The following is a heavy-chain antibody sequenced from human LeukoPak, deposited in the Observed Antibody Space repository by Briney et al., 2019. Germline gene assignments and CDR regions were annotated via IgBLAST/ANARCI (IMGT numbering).Heavy chain of an antibody. D-gene: IGHD3-10*01. V-gene: IGHV1-46*01. CDR2: IIPSDGST. CDR1: GYTFTDHY. Sequence: ASVKVSCKTSGYTFTDHYLHWLRQAPGQGLEWMGIIIPSDGSTSYAQKFQGRVTMTRDTSTSTVYMELSSLRSEDTAVYYCARGKVVTMVRGVIITYFDYWGQGTLVTVSS. CDR3: ARGKVVTMVRGVIITYFDY. J-gene: IGHJ4*02.